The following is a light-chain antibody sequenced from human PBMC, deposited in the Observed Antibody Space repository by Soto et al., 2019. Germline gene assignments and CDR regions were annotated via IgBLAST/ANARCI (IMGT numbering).Light chain of an antibody. J-gene: IGLJ2*01. V-gene: IGLV2-14*01. CDR3: SSYTSSSSSLV. CDR1: SSDVGGYNY. Sequence: QSALTQPASVSGSPGQSITISCTGTSSDVGGYNYVSWYQQHPGKAPKLMIYEVSNRPSGASNRFSGSKSGNTASLTISGLQAEDEDDYYCSSYTSSSSSLVFGGGTKVTVL. CDR2: EVS.